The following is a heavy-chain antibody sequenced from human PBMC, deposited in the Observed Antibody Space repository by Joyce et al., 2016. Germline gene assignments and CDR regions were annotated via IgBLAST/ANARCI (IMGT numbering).Heavy chain of an antibody. CDR2: MDHSGGT. J-gene: IGHJ3*02. Sequence: QVQLQESGPGLVRPSETLSLTCNVSGGSISNYYWSWIRQPPGKGLEWIGFMDHSGGTNYNPPLKSRVTISVDTSKTQFSLKLSSASAADTAVYYCARDRATYPPERGFDIWGQGTMVTVSS. V-gene: IGHV4-59*01. CDR3: ARDRATYPPERGFDI. CDR1: GGSISNYY.